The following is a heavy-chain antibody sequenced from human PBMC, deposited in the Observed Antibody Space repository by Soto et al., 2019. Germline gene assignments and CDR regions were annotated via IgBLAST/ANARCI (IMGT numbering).Heavy chain of an antibody. D-gene: IGHD5-12*01. J-gene: IGHJ4*02. Sequence: GASVQVSCKASGYSFISHYMHWVRQAPGQGLEWMGIINSSGGSTSYAQKFQGRVTMTRDTSMSTVYMELSSLRSEDSAVYYCARDKVSGYGSFDYWGQGTPVTVSS. V-gene: IGHV1-46*03. CDR2: INSSGGST. CDR3: ARDKVSGYGSFDY. CDR1: GYSFISHY.